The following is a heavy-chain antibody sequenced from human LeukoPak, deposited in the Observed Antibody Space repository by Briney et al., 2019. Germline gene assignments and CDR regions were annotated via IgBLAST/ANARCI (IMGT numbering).Heavy chain of an antibody. J-gene: IGHJ5*02. CDR3: AYGYCSSTSCPLFDP. V-gene: IGHV1-2*02. D-gene: IGHD2-2*01. Sequence: ASVKVSCKASGYTFTGHYMNWVRQAPGQGLEWMGWINPNSGGTNYAQKFQGRVTITRDTSISTAYMELSSLRSDDTAVYYCAYGYCSSTSCPLFDPWGQGTLVTVSS. CDR2: INPNSGGT. CDR1: GYTFTGHY.